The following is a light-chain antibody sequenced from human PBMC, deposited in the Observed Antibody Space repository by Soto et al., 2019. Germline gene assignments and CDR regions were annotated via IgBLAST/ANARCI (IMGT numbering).Light chain of an antibody. Sequence: DLVLSSSPISVPATPGPPASISCRSSQSLLHSNGNNYLDWYLQKPGQSPQLLIYLGSNRASGVPDRFSGSGSGTDFTLSISTVEAGDVGVYYCMQALQAPITFGQGTRLEIK. J-gene: IGKJ5*01. CDR3: MQALQAPIT. V-gene: IGKV2-28*01. CDR1: QSLLHSNGNNY. CDR2: LGS.